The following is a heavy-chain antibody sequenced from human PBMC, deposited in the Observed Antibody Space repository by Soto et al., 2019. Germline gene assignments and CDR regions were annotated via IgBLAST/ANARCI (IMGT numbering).Heavy chain of an antibody. CDR3: ARTLTKYYYDSSGFDY. CDR1: GGSISSGGYY. V-gene: IGHV4-31*03. J-gene: IGHJ4*02. D-gene: IGHD3-22*01. CDR2: IYYSGST. Sequence: PSETLSLTCTVSGGSISSGGYYWSWIRQHPGKGLEWIGYIYYSGSTYYNPSLKSRVTISVDTSKNQFSLKLSSVTAADTAVYYCARTLTKYYYDSSGFDYWSQGTLVTVSS.